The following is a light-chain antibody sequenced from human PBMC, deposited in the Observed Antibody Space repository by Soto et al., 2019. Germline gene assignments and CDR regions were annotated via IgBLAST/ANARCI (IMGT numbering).Light chain of an antibody. CDR2: EVT. Sequence: QSALTQPASVSGSPGQSITISCTGTSSDVGGYKYVSWYQQHPGKAPKLIIYEVTNRPSGVSNRFSGSKSGNTASLTISGLQAEDEADYYCSSYTSSSTLDWVFGGGTKLTVL. J-gene: IGLJ3*02. CDR1: SSDVGGYKY. CDR3: SSYTSSSTLDWV. V-gene: IGLV2-14*01.